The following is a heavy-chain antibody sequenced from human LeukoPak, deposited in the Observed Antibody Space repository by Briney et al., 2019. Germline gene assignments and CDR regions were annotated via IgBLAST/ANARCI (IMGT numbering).Heavy chain of an antibody. CDR3: ARLKGEMITIRPYYHYYMDV. CDR1: GGSISTYY. V-gene: IGHV4-59*01. Sequence: SETLSLTCTVSGGSISTYYWTWIRQPPGKGLEWLGYIYHNGNTNYNPSLPSRVTISLNTSKNQFSLNLTSVTAADTAVYYCARLKGEMITIRPYYHYYMDVWGKGTTVTVSS. D-gene: IGHD5-24*01. J-gene: IGHJ6*03. CDR2: IYHNGNT.